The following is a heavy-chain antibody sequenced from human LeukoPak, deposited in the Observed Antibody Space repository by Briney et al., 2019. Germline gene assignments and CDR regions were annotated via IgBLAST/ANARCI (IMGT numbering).Heavy chain of an antibody. V-gene: IGHV3-7*01. Sequence: GGSLRLSCAASGFTFSSYWMTWVRQAPGKGLEWVANIKQDGSVKQYVGSVKGRFTISTDNAKNSLYLQMNRLRAEDTAVYYCARDTNGWNDYWGQGTLVTVSS. D-gene: IGHD2-8*01. CDR2: IKQDGSVK. CDR1: GFTFSSYW. J-gene: IGHJ4*02. CDR3: ARDTNGWNDY.